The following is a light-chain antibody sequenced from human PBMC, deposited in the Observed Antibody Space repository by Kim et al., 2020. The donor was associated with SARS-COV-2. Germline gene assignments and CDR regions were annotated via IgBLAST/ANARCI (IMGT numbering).Light chain of an antibody. CDR3: CSYAGSYTFHYV. Sequence: LTQPRSVSGSPGQSVTISCTGTSSDVGGYNYVSWYQQHPGKAPKLMIYDVSKRPSGVPDRFSGSKSGNTASLTISGLQAEDEADYYCCSYAGSYTFHYVFGTGTKVTVL. CDR2: DVS. CDR1: SSDVGGYNY. V-gene: IGLV2-11*01. J-gene: IGLJ1*01.